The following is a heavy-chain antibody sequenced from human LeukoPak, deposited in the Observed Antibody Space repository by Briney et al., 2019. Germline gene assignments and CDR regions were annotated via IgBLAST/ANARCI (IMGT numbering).Heavy chain of an antibody. CDR2: IIPILGIA. CDR1: GGTFSSYT. D-gene: IGHD3-10*01. V-gene: IGHV1-69*02. J-gene: IGHJ6*03. Sequence: SVKVSCKASGGTFSSYTISWVRQAPGQGLEWMGRIIPILGIANYAQKFQGRVTITADKSTSTAYMELSSLRSEDTAVYYCASSGSGSQYYMDVWGKGTTVTVS. CDR3: ASSGSGSQYYMDV.